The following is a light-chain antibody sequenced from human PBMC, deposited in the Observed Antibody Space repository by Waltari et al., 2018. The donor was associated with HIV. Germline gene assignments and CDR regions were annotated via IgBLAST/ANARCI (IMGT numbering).Light chain of an antibody. V-gene: IGLV2-14*01. CDR3: SSYTSSSTLV. J-gene: IGLJ1*01. Sequence: QSALTQPASVSGSPGQSITISCTGTTSHVGAYKYVSWYQQHPGKAPKLMIYEVSNRPSGVSKRFSGSKSGNTASLTISGLQAEDEADYFCSSYTSSSTLVFGSGTKVTVL. CDR2: EVS. CDR1: TSHVGAYKY.